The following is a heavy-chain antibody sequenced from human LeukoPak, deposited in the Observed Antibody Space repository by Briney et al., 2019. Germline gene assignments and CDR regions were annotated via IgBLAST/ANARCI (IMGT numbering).Heavy chain of an antibody. D-gene: IGHD6-19*01. J-gene: IGHJ4*02. V-gene: IGHV1-2*06. Sequence: GASVKVSCRASGYTFTGYYMFWLRQAPGQGLELMGRINPNSGGTNYAQKFQGRVTMTRDTSITTAYIELSSLRSDDTAVYYCARDLPSPTISVADDYWGQGTLVTVSS. CDR2: INPNSGGT. CDR3: ARDLPSPTISVADDY. CDR1: GYTFTGYY.